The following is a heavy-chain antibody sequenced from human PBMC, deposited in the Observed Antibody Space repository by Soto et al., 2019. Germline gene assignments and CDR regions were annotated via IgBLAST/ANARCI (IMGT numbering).Heavy chain of an antibody. CDR1: GYTFTSYA. Sequence: QVQLVQSGAEVKKPGASVKVSCKASGYTFTSYAMHWVRQAPGQRLEWMGWINAGNGNTKYSQKFQGRVTITRDTSASTAYMELSSLRSEDTAVYYCARVLGHFLEWLLYDYWGQGTLVTVSS. D-gene: IGHD3-3*01. V-gene: IGHV1-3*01. J-gene: IGHJ4*02. CDR3: ARVLGHFLEWLLYDY. CDR2: INAGNGNT.